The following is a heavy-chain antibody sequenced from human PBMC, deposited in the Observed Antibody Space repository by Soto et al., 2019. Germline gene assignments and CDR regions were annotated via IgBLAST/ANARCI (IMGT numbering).Heavy chain of an antibody. Sequence: EVQLVESGGGLVQPGRSLRLSCAASGFTFDDYAMHWVRQAPGKGLAWVSGISWNSGSIVYADSVKGRFTISRDNAKNSLYLQMNSLRAEDTALYYCAKATRAAAFDPWGQGTLVTVSS. D-gene: IGHD6-13*01. CDR1: GFTFDDYA. J-gene: IGHJ5*02. V-gene: IGHV3-9*01. CDR3: AKATRAAAFDP. CDR2: ISWNSGSI.